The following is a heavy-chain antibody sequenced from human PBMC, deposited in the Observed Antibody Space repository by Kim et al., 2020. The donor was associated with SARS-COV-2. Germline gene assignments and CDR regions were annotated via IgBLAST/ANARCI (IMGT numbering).Heavy chain of an antibody. V-gene: IGHV3-23*01. J-gene: IGHJ4*02. Sequence: GGSLRLSCAASGFSFSSYAMSWVREAPGKGLEWVSGISGSGESTFYAESVKGRFTISRDNSKSTLSLQMDILRAEDTALYYCAKIGRGVALGANWGQGTLVTVSS. CDR2: ISGSGEST. D-gene: IGHD3-10*01. CDR1: GFSFSSYA. CDR3: AKIGRGVALGAN.